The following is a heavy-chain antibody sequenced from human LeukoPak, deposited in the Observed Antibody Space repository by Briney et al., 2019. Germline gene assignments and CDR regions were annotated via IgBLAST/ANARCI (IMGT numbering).Heavy chain of an antibody. J-gene: IGHJ4*02. CDR2: IYYSGST. CDR1: GGSISSYY. D-gene: IGHD5-18*01. CDR3: ARAPIQLWNYFDY. V-gene: IGHV4-59*01. Sequence: PSETLSLTCTVSGGSISSYYWSWIRQPPGKGLEWIGYIYYSGSTNYNPSLKSRVTISVDTSKNQFSLKLSSVTAADTAVYYCARAPIQLWNYFDYWGQGTLVTVPS.